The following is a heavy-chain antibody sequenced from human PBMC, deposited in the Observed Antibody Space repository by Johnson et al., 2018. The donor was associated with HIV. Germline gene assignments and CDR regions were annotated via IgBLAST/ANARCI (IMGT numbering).Heavy chain of an antibody. V-gene: IGHV3-30-3*01. J-gene: IGHJ3*02. D-gene: IGHD3-3*01. CDR3: AKALGGYAFDI. Sequence: QVQVVESGGGVVQPGRSLRLSCAASGFTFSSYAMHWVRQAPGQGLEWAAVISYDGSNKYYADSVKGRFTISRDNSKNTLYLQMNSLRAEDTALYYCAKALGGYAFDIWGQGTMVTVSS. CDR1: GFTFSSYA. CDR2: ISYDGSNK.